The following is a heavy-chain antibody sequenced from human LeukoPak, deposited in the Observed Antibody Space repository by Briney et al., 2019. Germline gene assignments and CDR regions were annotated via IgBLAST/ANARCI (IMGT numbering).Heavy chain of an antibody. D-gene: IGHD2-2*02. CDR1: GYTFTSYG. CDR2: ISAYNGNT. V-gene: IGHV1-18*01. Sequence: ASVKVSCKASGYTFTSYGISWVRQAPGQGLEWMGWISAYNGNTNYAQKLQGRVTMTTDTSTSTAYMELRSLRSDDTAVYYCARDLLPQGYCSSTSCYTAFDIWGQGTMVTVSS. J-gene: IGHJ3*02. CDR3: ARDLLPQGYCSSTSCYTAFDI.